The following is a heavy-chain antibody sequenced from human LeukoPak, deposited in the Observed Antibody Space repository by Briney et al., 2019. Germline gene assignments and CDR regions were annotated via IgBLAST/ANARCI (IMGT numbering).Heavy chain of an antibody. V-gene: IGHV1-8*01. CDR1: GHTFTSYD. J-gene: IGHJ6*03. CDR3: ARGLGYSSGRYYNYHYYMDV. Sequence: ASVKVSCKASGHTFTSYDINWVRQATGQGLEWMGWMNPNSGNTGYAQKFQGRVTMTRNTSISTAYMELSSLRSEDTAVYYCARGLGYSSGRYYNYHYYMDVWGKGTTVTVSS. D-gene: IGHD6-19*01. CDR2: MNPNSGNT.